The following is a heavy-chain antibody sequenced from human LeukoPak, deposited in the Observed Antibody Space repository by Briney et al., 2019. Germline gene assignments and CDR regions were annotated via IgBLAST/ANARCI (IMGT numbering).Heavy chain of an antibody. CDR2: INPNSGGT. Sequence: ASVKVSCKASGYTFTGYYMHWVRQAPGQGLEWMGWINPNSGGTNYAQKFQGRVTMTRDTSISTDYMELSRLRSDDTAVYYCAREVDPRITIFGVVTPYYMDVWGKGTTVTVSS. J-gene: IGHJ6*03. D-gene: IGHD3-3*01. CDR1: GYTFTGYY. CDR3: AREVDPRITIFGVVTPYYMDV. V-gene: IGHV1-2*02.